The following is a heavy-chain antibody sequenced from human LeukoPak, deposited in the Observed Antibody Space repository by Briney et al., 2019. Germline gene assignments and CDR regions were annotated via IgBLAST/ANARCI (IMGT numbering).Heavy chain of an antibody. CDR2: INHSGST. CDR1: GGSFSGYY. J-gene: IGHJ4*02. Sequence: PSETLSLTCAVYGGSFSGYYWSWIRQPPGKGLEWIGEINHSGSTNYSPSLKSRVTISVDTSKNQFSLKLSSVTAADTAVYSCARGGTAMVTPFDYWGQGTLVTVSS. D-gene: IGHD5-18*01. V-gene: IGHV4-34*01. CDR3: ARGGTAMVTPFDY.